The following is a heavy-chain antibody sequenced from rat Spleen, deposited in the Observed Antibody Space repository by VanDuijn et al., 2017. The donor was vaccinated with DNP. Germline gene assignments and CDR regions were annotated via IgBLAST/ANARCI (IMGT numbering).Heavy chain of an antibody. V-gene: IGHV5-19*01. Sequence: EVQLVESGGGLVQPGRSLKLSCAASGFTFRNSGMHWIRQAPTKGLEWVASISYDGGTTYYRDSVKGRFTISRDDAKSSQYLQMDSLRSEDTATYYCAGRPPPTRGPFDYWGQGVTVTVSS. J-gene: IGHJ2*01. CDR2: ISYDGGTT. CDR1: GFTFRNSG. CDR3: AGRPPPTRGPFDY. D-gene: IGHD1-4*01.